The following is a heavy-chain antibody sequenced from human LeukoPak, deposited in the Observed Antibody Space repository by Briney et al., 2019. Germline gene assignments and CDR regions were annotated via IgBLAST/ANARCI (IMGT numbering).Heavy chain of an antibody. CDR2: ISAYNGNT. CDR1: GYTFTSYG. J-gene: IGHJ4*02. Sequence: ASVKVSCKASGYTFTSYGISWVRQAPGQGLEWMGWISAYNGNTNYAQKLQGRVTMTTDTSTSTAYMELRSLRSDDTAVYYCARDLGYSSSWYEMGYWGQGTLVTVSS. D-gene: IGHD6-13*01. V-gene: IGHV1-18*01. CDR3: ARDLGYSSSWYEMGY.